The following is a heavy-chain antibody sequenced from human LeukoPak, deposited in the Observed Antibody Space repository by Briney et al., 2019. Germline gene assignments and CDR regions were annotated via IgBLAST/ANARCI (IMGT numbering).Heavy chain of an antibody. CDR1: GFSVSSNY. V-gene: IGHV3-53*01. CDR3: ATMFSIGWESPDY. J-gene: IGHJ4*02. D-gene: IGHD6-19*01. CDR2: IYSGGGT. Sequence: GGSLRLSCAASGFSVSSNYMSWVRQAPGRGLEWVSIIYSGGGTYYADSVKGRFTISRDNSKYTLYLQMNSLRAEDTAVYYCATMFSIGWESPDYWGQGTLVTVSS.